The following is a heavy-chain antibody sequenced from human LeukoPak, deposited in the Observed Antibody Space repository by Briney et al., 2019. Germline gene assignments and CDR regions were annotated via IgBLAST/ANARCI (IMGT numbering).Heavy chain of an antibody. CDR3: ARDPKQQLVRGNY. D-gene: IGHD6-13*01. V-gene: IGHV3-21*01. J-gene: IGHJ4*02. CDR2: ISSSSSYI. CDR1: GFTFSSYS. Sequence: GGSLRLSCAASGFTFSSYSMNWVRQAPGKGLEWVSSISSSSSYIYYADSVKGRFTISRDNAKNSLYLQMNSLRAEDTAVYYCARDPKQQLVRGNYWGQGTLVTDSS.